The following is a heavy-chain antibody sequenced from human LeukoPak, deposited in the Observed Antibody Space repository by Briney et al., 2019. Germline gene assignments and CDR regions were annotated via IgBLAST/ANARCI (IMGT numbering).Heavy chain of an antibody. J-gene: IGHJ4*02. CDR1: GFTFSSYA. CDR3: AKQPLYSSSWSPFDY. V-gene: IGHV3-23*01. CDR2: ISGSGGST. D-gene: IGHD6-13*01. Sequence: GGSLRLSCAASGFTFSSYAMSWVRQAPGKGLEWVSAISGSGGSTYYADPVKGRFTISRDNSKNTLYLQMNSLRAEDTAVYYCAKQPLYSSSWSPFDYWGQGTLVTVSS.